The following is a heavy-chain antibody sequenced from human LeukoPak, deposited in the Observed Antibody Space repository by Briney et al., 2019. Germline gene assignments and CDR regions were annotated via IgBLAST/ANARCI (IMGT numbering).Heavy chain of an antibody. V-gene: IGHV3-23*01. D-gene: IGHD1-26*01. Sequence: HPGGSLRLSCAASGFTFSSYAMSWVRQAPGKGLEWVSAISGSGGSTYYADSVKGRFTISRDNSKNTLYLQMNSLRAGDTAVYYCARDSFRGSYSDYWGQGTLVTVSS. CDR2: ISGSGGST. CDR1: GFTFSSYA. CDR3: ARDSFRGSYSDY. J-gene: IGHJ4*02.